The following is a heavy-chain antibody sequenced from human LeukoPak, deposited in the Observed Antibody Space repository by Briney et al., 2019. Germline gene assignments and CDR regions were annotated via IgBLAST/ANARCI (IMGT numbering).Heavy chain of an antibody. V-gene: IGHV4-61*05. CDR3: ARATTTDIRYYYYMDV. CDR2: IYYSGST. Sequence: PSETLSLTCTVSGGSISSSSYYWGWIRQPPGKGLEWIGYIYYSGSTNYNPSLKSRVTISVDTSKNQFSLKLSSVTAADTAVYYCARATTTDIRYYYYMDVWGKGTTVTISS. J-gene: IGHJ6*03. CDR1: GGSISSSSYY. D-gene: IGHD5-12*01.